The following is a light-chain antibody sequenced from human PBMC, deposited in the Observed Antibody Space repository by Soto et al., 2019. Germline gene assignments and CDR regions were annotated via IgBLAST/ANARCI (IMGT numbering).Light chain of an antibody. J-gene: IGLJ2*01. CDR3: SSYTSSSRMV. V-gene: IGLV2-14*01. CDR2: DVS. CDR1: SSDVGGYNY. Sequence: QSALTQPASVSGSPGQSITISCTGTSSDVGGYNYVSWYQQHPGKAPKLMIYDVSNRPSGVSNRFSGSKSGNTASLTISGLQDEDEADYYCSSYTSSSRMVFGGGTQLTVL.